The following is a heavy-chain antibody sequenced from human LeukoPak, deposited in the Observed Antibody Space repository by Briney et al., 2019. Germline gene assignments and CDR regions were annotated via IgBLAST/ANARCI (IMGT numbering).Heavy chain of an antibody. J-gene: IGHJ3*02. CDR1: GYTFTSYY. CDR3: ARTVTTYAFDI. V-gene: IGHV1-46*01. CDR2: INPSGGST. Sequence: ASVKVSCKASGYTFTSYYMHWVRQAPGQGLEWMGIINPSGGSTSYAQKFQGRVTMTRDTSTSTVYMELSSLRFEDTAVYYCARTVTTYAFDIWGQGTMVTVSS. D-gene: IGHD4-17*01.